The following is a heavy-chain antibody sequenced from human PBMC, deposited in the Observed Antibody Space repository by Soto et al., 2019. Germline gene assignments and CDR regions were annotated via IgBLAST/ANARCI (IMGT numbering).Heavy chain of an antibody. V-gene: IGHV3-23*01. CDR3: AKVFYYYDSSGYYYFDY. Sequence: GGSLRLSCAASGFTFSSYTVSWVRQAPGKGPEWISSISGSGSTIYYADSVKGRFTISRDNSKNTLYPQMSSLRAEDTAVYYCAKVFYYYDSSGYYYFDYWGQGTLVTVSS. D-gene: IGHD3-22*01. CDR2: ISGSGSTI. J-gene: IGHJ4*02. CDR1: GFTFSSYT.